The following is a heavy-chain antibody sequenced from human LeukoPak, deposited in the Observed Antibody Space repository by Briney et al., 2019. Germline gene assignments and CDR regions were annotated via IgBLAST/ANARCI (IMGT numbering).Heavy chain of an antibody. Sequence: GGSLRLSCAASGFTFSPYWMHWVRQAPGKGLVWVSHINSDGSTTSYADSVKGRFTISRDNAQNTLYLQMNSLRAEDTAVYYCARGTALQDYWGQGTLSPSPQ. V-gene: IGHV3-74*01. CDR1: GFTFSPYW. CDR3: ARGTALQDY. CDR2: INSDGSTT. D-gene: IGHD2/OR15-2a*01. J-gene: IGHJ4*02.